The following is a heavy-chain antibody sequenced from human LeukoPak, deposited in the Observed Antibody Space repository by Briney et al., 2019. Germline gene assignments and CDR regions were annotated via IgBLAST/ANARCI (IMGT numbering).Heavy chain of an antibody. CDR2: ISYNGGSR. V-gene: IGHV3-23*01. J-gene: IGHJ4*02. Sequence: PGGSLRLSCAASGFTFSRFAINWVRQAPGKGLEWVSGISYNGGSRFYADSVKGRFTISRDNSKNTLYLQMNSLRAEDTAVYYCAKVLGSGWYVHYFDYWGQGTLVTVSS. CDR3: AKVLGSGWYVHYFDY. D-gene: IGHD6-19*01. CDR1: GFTFSRFA.